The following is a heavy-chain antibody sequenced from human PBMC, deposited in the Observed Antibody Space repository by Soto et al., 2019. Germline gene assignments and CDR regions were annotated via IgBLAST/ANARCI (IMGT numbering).Heavy chain of an antibody. CDR1: GGTFSSYA. D-gene: IGHD3-10*01. CDR2: IIPIFGTA. V-gene: IGHV1-69*06. Sequence: SVKVSCKASGGTFSSYAISWVRQAPGQGLEWMGGIIPIFGTANYAQKFQGRVTITADKSTSTAYMELSSLRSEDTAVNYCAKMVRGQNAFDIWGQGTMVTVSS. CDR3: AKMVRGQNAFDI. J-gene: IGHJ3*02.